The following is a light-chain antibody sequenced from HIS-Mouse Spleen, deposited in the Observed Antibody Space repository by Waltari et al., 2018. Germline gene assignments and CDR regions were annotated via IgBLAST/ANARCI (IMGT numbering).Light chain of an antibody. J-gene: IGKJ2*01. V-gene: IGKV1-5*03. CDR3: QQYNSYPYT. CDR1: QSISSW. Sequence: IQMTQSPSTLSASVGDRLTITCRASQSISSWLAWYQQKPGKAPKLLIYKASSLESGVPSRFSGSGSGTEFTLTISSLQPDDFATYYCQQYNSYPYTFGQGTKLEIK. CDR2: KAS.